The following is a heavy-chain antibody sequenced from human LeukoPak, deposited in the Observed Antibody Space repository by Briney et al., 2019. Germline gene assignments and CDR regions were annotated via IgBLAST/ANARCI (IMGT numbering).Heavy chain of an antibody. D-gene: IGHD2-2*03. V-gene: IGHV3-48*03. CDR1: GFTFSSYE. CDR2: ISSSGSTI. CDR3: ARVYLQGWIDY. Sequence: GGSLRLSCAASGFTFSSYEMNWVRQAPGKGLEWVSYISSSGSTIYYADSVKGRFTISRDNAKNSLYPHMNSLRAEDTAVYYCARVYLQGWIDYWGQGTLVTVSS. J-gene: IGHJ4*02.